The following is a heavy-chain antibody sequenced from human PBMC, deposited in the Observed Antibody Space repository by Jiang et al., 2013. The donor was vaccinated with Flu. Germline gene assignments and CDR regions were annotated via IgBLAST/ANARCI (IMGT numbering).Heavy chain of an antibody. CDR2: TNKDSSER. CDR3: VRGTVSPGLDY. CDR1: GFTFSDFW. J-gene: IGHJ4*02. Sequence: VQLLESGGGLVQPGGSLRLSCAASGFTFSDFWMNWVRQAPGKEFEWVANTNKDSSERYYLDSVRGRFTVSRDNAKNSLYLQMNSLRVEDTAVYYCVRGTVSPGLDYWGQGTLVSVSS. D-gene: IGHD4-11*01. V-gene: IGHV3-7*04.